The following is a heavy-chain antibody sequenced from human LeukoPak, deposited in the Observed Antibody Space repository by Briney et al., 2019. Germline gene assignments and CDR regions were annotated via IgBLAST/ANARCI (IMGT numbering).Heavy chain of an antibody. J-gene: IGHJ4*02. D-gene: IGHD6-13*01. Sequence: ASVKVSCKASGYTFTSYYMHWVRQAPGQGLEWMGWINPNSGGTNYAQKFQGRVTMTRDTSISTAYMELSRLRSDDTAVYYCARKEVVAAAGINYWGQGTLVTVSS. CDR3: ARKEVVAAAGINY. CDR2: INPNSGGT. CDR1: GYTFTSYY. V-gene: IGHV1-2*02.